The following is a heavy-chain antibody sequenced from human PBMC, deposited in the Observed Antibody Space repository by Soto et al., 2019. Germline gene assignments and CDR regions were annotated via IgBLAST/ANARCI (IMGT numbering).Heavy chain of an antibody. J-gene: IGHJ6*03. D-gene: IGHD1-7*01. CDR2: ISGSGGST. CDR3: AGTTSHQWYYMDV. Sequence: GGSLRLSCAASGFTFINAWINWVLQAPGKGLEWVSAISGSGGSTYYADSVKGRFTISRDNSKNTLYLQMNSLRAEDTAVYYCAGTTSHQWYYMDVWGKGTTVTVSS. CDR1: GFTFINAW. V-gene: IGHV3-23*01.